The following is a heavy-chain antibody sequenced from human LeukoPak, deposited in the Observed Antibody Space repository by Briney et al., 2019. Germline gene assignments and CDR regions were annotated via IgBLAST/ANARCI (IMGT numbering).Heavy chain of an antibody. D-gene: IGHD2-2*01. CDR3: AKDGGSTSPAWWYFDL. Sequence: PGGSLRLSCAASGFTFSSYWMSWVRQAPGKGLEWVSAISGSGGSTYYADSVKGRFTISRDNSKNTLYLQMNSLRAEDTAVYYCAKDGGSTSPAWWYFDLWGRGTLVTVSS. CDR1: GFTFSSYW. V-gene: IGHV3-23*01. CDR2: ISGSGGST. J-gene: IGHJ2*01.